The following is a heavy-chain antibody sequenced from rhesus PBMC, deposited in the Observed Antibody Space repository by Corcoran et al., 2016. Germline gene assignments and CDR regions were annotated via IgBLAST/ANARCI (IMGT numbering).Heavy chain of an antibody. J-gene: IGHJ4*01. Sequence: VQVQESGPGQVKPSETLSLTCGVSGDSISGSNWWSWIRQPPGKGLEWIGYVSGNNDSTYYNPSLKSRVSISTETSRNQFSLKLRSVTAADTAVYYCARRTDTGGINYFDPWGQGLLVTVSS. D-gene: IGHD5-12*01. V-gene: IGHV4-65*01. CDR3: ARRTDTGGINYFDP. CDR2: VSGNNDST. CDR1: GDSISGSNW.